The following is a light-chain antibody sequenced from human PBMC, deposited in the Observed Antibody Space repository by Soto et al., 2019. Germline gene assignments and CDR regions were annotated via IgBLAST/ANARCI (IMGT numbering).Light chain of an antibody. CDR1: QTVATN. J-gene: IGKJ1*01. Sequence: EIVMTQSPATLSVSPGERGTLSCRASQTVATNLAWYQQKPGQAPRLLIYHASTRATGIPARFSGSGSGTEFTLTISSLQSEYFAVYYCQQYNQWPAWTFGQGTKVDI. CDR2: HAS. V-gene: IGKV3D-15*01. CDR3: QQYNQWPAWT.